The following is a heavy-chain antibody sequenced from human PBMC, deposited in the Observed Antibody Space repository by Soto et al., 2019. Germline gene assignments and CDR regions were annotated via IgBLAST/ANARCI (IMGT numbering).Heavy chain of an antibody. CDR2: IWYDGSNK. J-gene: IGHJ4*02. Sequence: GGSLRLSCAASGFTFSSYGMHWVRQAPGKGLEWVAVIWYDGSNKYYADSVKGRFTISRDNSKNTLYLQMNSLRAEDTAVYYCARDSHSYGYKLLDYWGQGTLVTVSS. V-gene: IGHV3-33*01. CDR3: ARDSHSYGYKLLDY. CDR1: GFTFSSYG. D-gene: IGHD5-18*01.